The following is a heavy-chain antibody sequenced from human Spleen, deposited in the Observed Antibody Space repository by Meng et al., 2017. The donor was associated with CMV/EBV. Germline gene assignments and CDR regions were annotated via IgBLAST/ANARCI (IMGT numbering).Heavy chain of an antibody. D-gene: IGHD3-9*01. V-gene: IGHV3-49*04. CDR3: TRTGFRIGAFDI. Sequence: GGSLRLSCTASGFTFGDYAMSWVRQAPGKGLEWVGFIRSKAYGGTTEYAASVKGRFTISRDDSKSIAYLQMNSLKTEDTAVYYCTRTGFRIGAFDIWGQGTLVTVSS. CDR1: GFTFGDYA. CDR2: IRSKAYGGTT. J-gene: IGHJ4*02.